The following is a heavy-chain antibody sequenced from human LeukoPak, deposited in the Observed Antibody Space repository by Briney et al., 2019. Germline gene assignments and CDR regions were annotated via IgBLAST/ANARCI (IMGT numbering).Heavy chain of an antibody. V-gene: IGHV3-64D*09. CDR3: VKNRYNSDWDQFDY. CDR1: GFTFITYA. CDR2: ISSNGGST. J-gene: IGHJ4*02. D-gene: IGHD6-19*01. Sequence: GGSLRLSCSASGFTFITYAMHWVRQAPGKGLEYVSVISSNGGSTYYADSVKGRFTISRDNSKNTLYLQMSSLRPEDTAVYYCVKNRYNSDWDQFDYWGQGTLVTVSS.